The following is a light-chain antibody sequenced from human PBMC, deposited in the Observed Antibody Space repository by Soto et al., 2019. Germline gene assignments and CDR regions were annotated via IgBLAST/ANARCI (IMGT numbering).Light chain of an antibody. V-gene: IGKV1-39*01. Sequence: DIQLTQSPSSLSASVGDRVTITCRARQIIRNSLNWYRQRPEKAPELLIYAASDLESGVPSRFNGSASWTEFTLTISSLQPEDSSTYFCPQGFSTPYTFGQGTKLEI. CDR2: AAS. CDR3: PQGFSTPYT. J-gene: IGKJ2*01. CDR1: QIIRNS.